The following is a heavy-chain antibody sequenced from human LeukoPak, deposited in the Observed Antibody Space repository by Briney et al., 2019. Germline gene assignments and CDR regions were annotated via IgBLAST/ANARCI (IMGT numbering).Heavy chain of an antibody. Sequence: SETLSLTCTVSGGSISSYYWSWIRQPPGKGLEWIGYIYYSGSTNYNPSLESRVTISVDTSKNQFSLKLSSVTVADTAVYYCARDYGGNSAGYYYGMDVWGQGTTVTVSS. CDR1: GGSISSYY. D-gene: IGHD4-23*01. CDR3: ARDYGGNSAGYYYGMDV. CDR2: IYYSGST. V-gene: IGHV4-59*01. J-gene: IGHJ6*02.